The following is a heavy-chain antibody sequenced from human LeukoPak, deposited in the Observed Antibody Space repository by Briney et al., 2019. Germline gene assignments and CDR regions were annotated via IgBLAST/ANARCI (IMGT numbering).Heavy chain of an antibody. CDR2: INAGNGNT. CDR3: ASGDIVVVPAAEEKQGIAAAGDFDY. CDR1: GHTFTSYA. D-gene: IGHD2-2*01. V-gene: IGHV1-3*01. Sequence: ASVKVSCKASGHTFTSYAMHWVSQAPGQRLEWMGWINAGNGNTKYSQKFQGRVTITRDTSASTAYMELSSLRSEDTAVYYCASGDIVVVPAAEEKQGIAAAGDFDYWGQGTLVTVSS. J-gene: IGHJ4*02.